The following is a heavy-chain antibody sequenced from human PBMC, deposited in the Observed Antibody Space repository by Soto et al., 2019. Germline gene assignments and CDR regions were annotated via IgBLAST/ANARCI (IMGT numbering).Heavy chain of an antibody. D-gene: IGHD3-3*01. J-gene: IGHJ6*02. V-gene: IGHV5-51*01. Sequence: GESLKISCHASGYTFATYWICWVRQMPWKGLEWMGIIHPGDSDTKYSPSFKGQVTISADMSISTAYLQWSSLKASDTAMYYCARRGGYYYGLDVWGQGTTVTVSS. CDR2: IHPGDSDT. CDR3: ARRGGYYYGLDV. CDR1: GYTFATYW.